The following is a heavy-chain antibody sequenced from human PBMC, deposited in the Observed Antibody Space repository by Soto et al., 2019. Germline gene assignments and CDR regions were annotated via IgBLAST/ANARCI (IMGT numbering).Heavy chain of an antibody. CDR1: GGSISSSSYY. V-gene: IGHV4-39*01. CDR3: ARHEIVVVTAPYYFDY. Sequence: QLQLQESGPGLVKPSETLSLTCTVSGGSISSSSYYWGWIRQPPGKGLEWIGSIYYSGSTYYNPSLKSRLTISVDTSKNQFSQKLSSVTAADTAVYYCARHEIVVVTAPYYFDYWGQGTLVTVSS. J-gene: IGHJ4*02. D-gene: IGHD2-21*02. CDR2: IYYSGST.